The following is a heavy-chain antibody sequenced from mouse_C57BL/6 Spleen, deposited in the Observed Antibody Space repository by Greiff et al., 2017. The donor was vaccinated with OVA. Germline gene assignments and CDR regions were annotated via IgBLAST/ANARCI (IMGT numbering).Heavy chain of an antibody. D-gene: IGHD1-3*01. CDR3: ARGKVNFFDY. Sequence: VQLQESGPGLVQPSQSLSITCTVSGFSLTSYGVHWVRQSPGKGLEWLGVIWSGRSTDYNAAFISRLSISKDNSKSQVFFKMNSLQADDTAIYYCARGKVNFFDYWGQGTTLTVSS. J-gene: IGHJ2*01. CDR2: IWSGRST. CDR1: GFSLTSYG. V-gene: IGHV2-2*01.